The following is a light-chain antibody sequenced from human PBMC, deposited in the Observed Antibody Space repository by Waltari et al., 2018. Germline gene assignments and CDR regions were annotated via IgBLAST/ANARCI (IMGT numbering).Light chain of an antibody. CDR3: ASWDGRLGGVI. CDR1: TYNIGHNF. J-gene: IGLJ2*01. V-gene: IGLV1-47*01. Sequence: QSVLSQPPSASGTPGQRVTISCSGSTYNIGHNFVYWYHQLPGTAPKLLIYRNNQRPSGVPDRFSGSKSGTSASLAISGLRSEDEADYYCASWDGRLGGVIFGGGTKLTVL. CDR2: RNN.